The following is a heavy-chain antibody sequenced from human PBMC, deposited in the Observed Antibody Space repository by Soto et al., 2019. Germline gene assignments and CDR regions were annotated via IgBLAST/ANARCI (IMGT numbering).Heavy chain of an antibody. CDR2: IYYSGST. CDR3: ARVPAAMMAPFDY. J-gene: IGHJ4*02. V-gene: IGHV4-31*03. Sequence: SETLSLTCTVSGGSISSGGYYWSWIRQHPGKGLEWIGYIYYSGSTYYNPSLKSRVTISVDTSKNQFSLKLSSVTAADTAVYYCARVPAAMMAPFDYWGQGTPVTVSS. D-gene: IGHD2-2*01. CDR1: GGSISSGGYY.